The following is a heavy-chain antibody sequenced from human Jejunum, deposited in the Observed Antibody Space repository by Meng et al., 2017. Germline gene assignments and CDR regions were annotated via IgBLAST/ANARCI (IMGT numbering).Heavy chain of an antibody. CDR1: GASISRTNW. D-gene: IGHD2-8*01. CDR2: IDPSEST. Sequence: QVQLQESGPGLVKPSGTLSLTCAVSGASISRTNWWSWVRQPPGKGLEWIGKIDPSESTHYNPSLKGRVTISADRSKNQFSLRLTSVTAADTAIYYCARAYCTDVSCHDFSDSWGQGTLVTVSS. J-gene: IGHJ4*02. V-gene: IGHV4-4*02. CDR3: ARAYCTDVSCHDFSDS.